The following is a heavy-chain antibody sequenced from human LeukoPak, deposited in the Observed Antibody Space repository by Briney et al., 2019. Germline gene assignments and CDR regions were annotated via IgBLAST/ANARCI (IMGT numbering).Heavy chain of an antibody. J-gene: IGHJ4*02. CDR2: IDPSDSYT. CDR3: ARHFSSYSSSSRLAY. V-gene: IGHV5-10-1*01. Sequence: GESLKISSKGSGYSFTSYWISWVRQMPGKGLEWMGRIDPSDSYTNYSPSFQGHVTISADKSITTAYLQWSSLKASDTAMYYCARHFSSYSSSSRLAYWGQGTLVTVSS. CDR1: GYSFTSYW. D-gene: IGHD6-13*01.